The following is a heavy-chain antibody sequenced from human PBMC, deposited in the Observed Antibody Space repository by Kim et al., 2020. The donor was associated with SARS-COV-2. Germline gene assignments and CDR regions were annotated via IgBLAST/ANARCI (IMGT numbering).Heavy chain of an antibody. Sequence: GGSLRLSCAASGFTFSNFAMTWVRQAPGKGLEWVSGISGSGATTSYADSVKGRFTVSRDNSKNTVYLQMHSLRAEDTAIYYCAKEDGDTPPGWLDPWGQGTLVTVSS. V-gene: IGHV3-23*01. D-gene: IGHD2-15*01. CDR3: AKEDGDTPPGWLDP. CDR1: GFTFSNFA. CDR2: ISGSGATT. J-gene: IGHJ5*02.